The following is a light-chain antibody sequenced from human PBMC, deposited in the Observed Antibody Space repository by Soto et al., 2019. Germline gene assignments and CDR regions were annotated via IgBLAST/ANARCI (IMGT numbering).Light chain of an antibody. CDR2: GAS. CDR1: QGISRE. J-gene: IGKJ4*01. CDR3: QQHTSLPLT. V-gene: IGKV1-33*01. Sequence: DIQMTQSPSSLSASAGDRVTITCQASQGISRELNWYQQKPGRAPKLLIYGASNLQTGVPSRFSGSGSGTEFTFTISAFQPEDIATYYCQQHTSLPLTFGGGTKVEI.